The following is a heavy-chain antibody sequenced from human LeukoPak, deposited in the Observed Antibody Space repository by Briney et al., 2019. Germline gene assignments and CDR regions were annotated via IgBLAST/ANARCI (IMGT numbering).Heavy chain of an antibody. CDR2: IVVGSGNT. CDR1: VFTFTISD. J-gene: IGHJ4*02. Sequence: ASVNVSFKTSVFTFTISDMQWVRQARGQRLEGIGWIVVGSGNTNYAQVFQERVTITRDMSTRTAYMELSSLRSQDTAVYYCAALRFGSGSYSFDYWGQGTLVTVSS. D-gene: IGHD3-10*01. V-gene: IGHV1-58*02. CDR3: AALRFGSGSYSFDY.